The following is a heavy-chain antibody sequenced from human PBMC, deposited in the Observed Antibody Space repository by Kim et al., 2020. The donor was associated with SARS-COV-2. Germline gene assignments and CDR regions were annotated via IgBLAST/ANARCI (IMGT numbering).Heavy chain of an antibody. V-gene: IGHV4-39*01. Sequence: YYKPTLKSRVTISVDTSKNQFSLNVNSVTAADTAVYYCARPGSRGFSLDYWGQGILVTVSS. J-gene: IGHJ4*02. CDR3: ARPGSRGFSLDY. D-gene: IGHD6-19*01.